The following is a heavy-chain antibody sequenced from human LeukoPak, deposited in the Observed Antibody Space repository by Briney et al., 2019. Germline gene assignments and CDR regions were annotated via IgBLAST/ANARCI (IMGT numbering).Heavy chain of an antibody. CDR1: GGSFSGYY. J-gene: IGHJ6*02. Sequence: SETLSLTCAVYGGSFSGYYWRSIRQPPGKGLEWIGEINHSGRTNYNPSLKSRVTISIDTSKNQFYVKLSSVTAADTAVYYCAREQGRRNYYYGMDVWGQGTTVTVSS. CDR2: INHSGRT. D-gene: IGHD1/OR15-1a*01. V-gene: IGHV4-34*01. CDR3: AREQGRRNYYYGMDV.